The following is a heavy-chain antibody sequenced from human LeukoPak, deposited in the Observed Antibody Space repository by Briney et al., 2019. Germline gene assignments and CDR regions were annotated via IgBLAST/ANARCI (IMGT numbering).Heavy chain of an antibody. CDR1: GFTFDDYA. CDR3: ARGVSSSSIPSLYYYYYYYMDV. Sequence: GRSLRLSCAASGFTFDDYAMHWVRQAPGKGLVWVSRINTDGSSTSYADSVKGRFTISRDNAKNTLYLQMNSLRAEDTAVYYCARGVSSSSIPSLYYYYYYYMDVWGKGTTVTVSS. V-gene: IGHV3-74*01. CDR2: INTDGSST. J-gene: IGHJ6*03. D-gene: IGHD6-6*01.